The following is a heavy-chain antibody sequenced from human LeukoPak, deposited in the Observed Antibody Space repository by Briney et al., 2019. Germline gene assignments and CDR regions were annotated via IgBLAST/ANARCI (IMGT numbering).Heavy chain of an antibody. CDR1: QFNFNKFG. V-gene: IGHV3-23*01. D-gene: IGHD4-17*01. Sequence: SGGSLRLSCATSQFNFNKFGMTWVRQAPGKGLEWVSSISGNGAQYADSVQGRFAISRDNSKNTLYLQMNSLRAEDTAVYFCAKDPNGDYIGTFDIWGQGTMVTVSS. CDR2: ISGNGA. J-gene: IGHJ3*02. CDR3: AKDPNGDYIGTFDI.